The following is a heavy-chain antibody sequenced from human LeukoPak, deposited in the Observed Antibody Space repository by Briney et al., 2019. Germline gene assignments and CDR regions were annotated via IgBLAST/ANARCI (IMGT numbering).Heavy chain of an antibody. D-gene: IGHD3-9*01. CDR1: GFTFSSYA. V-gene: IGHV3-64*01. CDR3: AINPYDILAGYATFDY. J-gene: IGHJ4*02. Sequence: PRRSLRPSCAAPGFTFSSYAMHWVRQAPGKGLEYVSAISSNGGSTYYANSVKGRFTISRDNSKNTLYLQMGSLRAEDIAVYYCAINPYDILAGYATFDYWGQGTLVTVSS. CDR2: ISSNGGST.